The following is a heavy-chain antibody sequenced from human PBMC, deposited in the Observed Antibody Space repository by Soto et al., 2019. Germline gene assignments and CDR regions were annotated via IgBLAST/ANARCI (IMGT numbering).Heavy chain of an antibody. CDR1: VFTFSSYW. CDR3: ARDLGSSGRGYSYGYFDY. Sequence: GGSLRLSCAASVFTFSSYWMHWVRQAPGKGLVWVSRINSDGSSTSYADSVKGRFTISRDNAKNTLYLQMNSLRAEDTAVYYCARDLGSSGRGYSYGYFDYWGQGTLVTVSS. D-gene: IGHD5-18*01. CDR2: INSDGSST. V-gene: IGHV3-74*01. J-gene: IGHJ4*02.